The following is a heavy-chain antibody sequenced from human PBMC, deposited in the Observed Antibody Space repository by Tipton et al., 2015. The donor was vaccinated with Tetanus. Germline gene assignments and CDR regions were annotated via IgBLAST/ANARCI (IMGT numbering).Heavy chain of an antibody. Sequence: QMQLVQSGAEVKKPGASVKVSCKASGYTFTSYGISWVRQAPGRGLEWMGWISAYNGNTNYAQKLQGRVTMTTDTSTSTAYMELRSLRSDDTAVYYCARDSSLGATFDYYGMDVWGQGTTVTVSS. CDR1: GYTFTSYG. V-gene: IGHV1-18*04. CDR2: ISAYNGNT. J-gene: IGHJ6*02. CDR3: ARDSSLGATFDYYGMDV. D-gene: IGHD1-26*01.